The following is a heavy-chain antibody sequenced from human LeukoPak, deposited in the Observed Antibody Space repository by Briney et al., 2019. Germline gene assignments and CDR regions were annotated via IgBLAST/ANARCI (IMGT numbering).Heavy chain of an antibody. CDR1: GESFSGYY. CDR3: ARGLTPYCSGGSCYAFDI. V-gene: IGHV4-34*01. CDR2: INHSGST. Sequence: SETLSLTCAVYGESFSGYYWSWIRQPPGKGLEWIGEINHSGSTNYNPSLKSRVTISVDTSKNQFSLKLSSVTAADTAVYYCARGLTPYCSGGSCYAFDIWGQGTMVTVSS. J-gene: IGHJ3*02. D-gene: IGHD2-15*01.